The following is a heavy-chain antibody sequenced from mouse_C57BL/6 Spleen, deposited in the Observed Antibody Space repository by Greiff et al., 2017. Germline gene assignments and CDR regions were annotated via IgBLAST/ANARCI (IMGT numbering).Heavy chain of an antibody. Sequence: VKLMESGPGLVAPSQCLSITCTASGFSLTSYGVSWVRQPPGQGLEWLGVIWGDGSTNYHSAHVSRLSISKDNSKSQVFYKLNSLQTDDAATYYCANLDDSYYAMDYWGQGTSVTVSS. CDR3: ANLDDSYYAMDY. D-gene: IGHD2-13*01. CDR1: GFSLTSYG. J-gene: IGHJ4*01. CDR2: IWGDGST. V-gene: IGHV2-3*01.